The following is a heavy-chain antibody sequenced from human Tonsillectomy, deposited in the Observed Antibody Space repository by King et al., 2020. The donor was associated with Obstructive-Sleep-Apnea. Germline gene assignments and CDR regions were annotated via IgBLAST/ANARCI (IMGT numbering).Heavy chain of an antibody. CDR2: IISSSSYI. CDR1: GFTFSSYS. J-gene: IGHJ4*02. D-gene: IGHD3-16*02. CDR3: ARGGNDDYVWGSYRYLDY. V-gene: IGHV3-21*01. Sequence: VQLVESGGGLVKPGGSLRLSCAASGFTFSSYSMNWVRQAPGKGLEWVSSIISSSSYIYYADSVKGRFTISRDNAKNSLYLQMNSLRAEDTAVYYCARGGNDDYVWGSYRYLDYWGQGTLVTVSS.